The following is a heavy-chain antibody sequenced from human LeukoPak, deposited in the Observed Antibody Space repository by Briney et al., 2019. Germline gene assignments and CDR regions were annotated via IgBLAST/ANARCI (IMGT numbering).Heavy chain of an antibody. CDR3: VSQQVAPP. J-gene: IGHJ5*02. CDR2: IKEDGSIE. V-gene: IGHV3-7*01. D-gene: IGHD5-12*01. Sequence: PGGSLRLSCVASGFTFSHYWMSWVRQAPGKGLEWVANIKEDGSIEDYVDSAKGRFTVSRDNAKNSLYLEMNSLRVEDTAVYYCVSQQVAPPWGQGTLVIVSS. CDR1: GFTFSHYW.